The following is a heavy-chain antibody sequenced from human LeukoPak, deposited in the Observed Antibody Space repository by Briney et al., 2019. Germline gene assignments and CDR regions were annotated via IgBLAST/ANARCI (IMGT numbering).Heavy chain of an antibody. CDR1: GGSISSHY. J-gene: IGHJ4*02. CDR3: ASPGDPYSSGWYYVY. D-gene: IGHD6-19*01. CDR2: IYYSGSS. Sequence: SETLSLTCTVSGGSISSHYWSWIRQPPGKGLEWIGYIYYSGSSNYNPSLKSRVTISVDTSKNQFSLKLSSATAADTAVYYCASPGDPYSSGWYYVYWGQGTLVTVSS. V-gene: IGHV4-59*11.